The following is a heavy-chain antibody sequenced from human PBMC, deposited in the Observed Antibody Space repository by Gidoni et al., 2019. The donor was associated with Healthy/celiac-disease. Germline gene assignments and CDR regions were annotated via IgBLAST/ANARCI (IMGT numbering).Heavy chain of an antibody. CDR3: ARLGLGSSWRGRYYGMDV. D-gene: IGHD6-13*01. V-gene: IGHV4-59*01. CDR1: GGSISSSY. Sequence: QVQLQESGPGLVKPSETLALTCTVSGGSISSSYWSWIRQPPGKGLEWIGYICYSGSTNYNPSLKSRVTISVDTSKNQFSLKLSSVTAADTAVYYCARLGLGSSWRGRYYGMDVWGQGTTVTVSS. J-gene: IGHJ6*02. CDR2: ICYSGST.